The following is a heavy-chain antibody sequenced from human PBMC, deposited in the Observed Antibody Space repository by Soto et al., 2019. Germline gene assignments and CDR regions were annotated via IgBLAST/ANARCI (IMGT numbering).Heavy chain of an antibody. Sequence: QITLKESGPTLVRPTQTPTLTCAFSGFSLSTSGVGVGWSRQPPGKALEWLAVIYWDDSKHYSPSLRSRLTITKDTSKNQVVLTMTNMDPMDTGTYYCAHKGPEDWPLDYWGQGTLVTVSS. V-gene: IGHV2-5*02. CDR2: IYWDDSK. CDR1: GFSLSTSGVG. CDR3: AHKGPEDWPLDY. J-gene: IGHJ4*02. D-gene: IGHD3-9*01.